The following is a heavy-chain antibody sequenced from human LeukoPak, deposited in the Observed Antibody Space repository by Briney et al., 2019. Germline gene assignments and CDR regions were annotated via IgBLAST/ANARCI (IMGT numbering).Heavy chain of an antibody. Sequence: ASVKVSCKASGYTFTGYHMHWVRQAPGQGLEWMGWINPNSGGTNYAQKFQGRVTMTRDTSISTAYMELSRLRSDDTAVYYCARSLFYGSGSYYPNWFDPWGQGTLVTVSS. CDR2: INPNSGGT. J-gene: IGHJ5*02. CDR1: GYTFTGYH. V-gene: IGHV1-2*02. CDR3: ARSLFYGSGSYYPNWFDP. D-gene: IGHD3-10*01.